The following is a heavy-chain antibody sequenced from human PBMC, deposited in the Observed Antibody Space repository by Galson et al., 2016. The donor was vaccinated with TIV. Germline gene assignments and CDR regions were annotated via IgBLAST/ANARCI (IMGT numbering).Heavy chain of an antibody. CDR2: IGGSGGST. Sequence: SLRLSCAASGFTFRSYAMNWVRQAPGKGLEWVSSIGGSGGSTYYADSVKGRFTISRDSSKNTVYLQMNSLRAEDTAIYYCVKGAAWDTSMGWLGFWFDYWGQGTLVTVSS. CDR3: VKGAAWDTSMGWLGFWFDY. J-gene: IGHJ4*02. D-gene: IGHD5-18*01. V-gene: IGHV3-23*01. CDR1: GFTFRSYA.